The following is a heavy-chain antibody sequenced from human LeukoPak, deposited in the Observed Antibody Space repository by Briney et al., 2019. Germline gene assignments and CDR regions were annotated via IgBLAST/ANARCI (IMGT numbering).Heavy chain of an antibody. V-gene: IGHV5-51*01. CDR3: ARPLVSGYSSGFDAFDI. Sequence: GESLKISCKGSGYSFTSYWIGWVRQMPGKGLEWMGIIYPGDSDTRYSPSFQGQVTISADKSISTAYLQWSSLKASDTAMYYCARPLVSGYSSGFDAFDIWGQGTMVTVSS. CDR2: IYPGDSDT. J-gene: IGHJ3*02. CDR1: GYSFTSYW. D-gene: IGHD6-19*01.